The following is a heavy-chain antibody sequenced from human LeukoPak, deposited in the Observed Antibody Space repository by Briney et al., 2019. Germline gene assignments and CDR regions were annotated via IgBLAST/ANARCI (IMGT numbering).Heavy chain of an antibody. CDR3: ARTYYDILTGIYYFDH. CDR1: GYSISSGYY. J-gene: IGHJ4*02. CDR2: IYHSGST. D-gene: IGHD3-9*01. Sequence: PSETLSLTCAVSGYSISSGYYWGWIRQPPGKGLEWIGSIYHSGSTYYNPSLKSRVTISVDTSKNQFSLKLSSVTAVDTAVYYCARTYYDILTGIYYFDHWGQGTLVTVSS. V-gene: IGHV4-38-2*01.